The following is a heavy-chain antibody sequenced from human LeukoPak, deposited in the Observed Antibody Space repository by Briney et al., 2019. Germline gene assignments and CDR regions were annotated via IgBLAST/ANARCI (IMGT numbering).Heavy chain of an antibody. V-gene: IGHV3-30*04. Sequence: GRSLRLSCAASGFTFSSYAMHWVRQAPGKGLEWVAVISYDGSNKYYADSVKGRFTISRDNSKNTLYLQMNSLRAEDTAVYYCARDSGYSQYNWFDPWGQGTLVTVSS. J-gene: IGHJ5*02. CDR1: GFTFSSYA. CDR3: ARDSGYSQYNWFDP. CDR2: ISYDGSNK. D-gene: IGHD5-18*01.